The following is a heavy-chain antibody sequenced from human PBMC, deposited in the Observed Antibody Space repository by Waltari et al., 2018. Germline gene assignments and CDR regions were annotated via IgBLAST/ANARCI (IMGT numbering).Heavy chain of an antibody. CDR3: AKEVSLPLYCSSTSCYAAPDY. CDR1: GGSISSSN. CDR2: ISYDGSNK. Sequence: QVQLQESGPGLVKPSGTLSLTCAVSGGSISSSNWWSWVRQDPGKGLEWVEVISYDGSNKYYADSAKGRFTITRDNSKNTLDLQMNSLRAEDTAVYYCAKEVSLPLYCSSTSCYAAPDYWGQGTLVTVSS. D-gene: IGHD2-2*01. J-gene: IGHJ4*02. V-gene: IGHV3-30*07.